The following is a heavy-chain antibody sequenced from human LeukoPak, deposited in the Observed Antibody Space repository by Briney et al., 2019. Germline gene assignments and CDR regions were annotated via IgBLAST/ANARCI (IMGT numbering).Heavy chain of an antibody. CDR1: VGSISSSSYS. V-gene: IGHV4-39*01. J-gene: IGHJ4*02. D-gene: IGHD1-26*01. CDR3: ARNEWELNFDY. Sequence: SETLSLTCTVSVGSISSSSYSWGWFRQPPGKGLEWIGSIYYSGSTYYNPSLKSRVTISVDTSKNQFSLKLSSVTAADTAVYYCARNEWELNFDYWGQGTLVTVSS. CDR2: IYYSGST.